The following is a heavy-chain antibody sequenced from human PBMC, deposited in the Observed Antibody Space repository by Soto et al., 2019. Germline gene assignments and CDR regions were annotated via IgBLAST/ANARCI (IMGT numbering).Heavy chain of an antibody. CDR3: ARRDKSGYFNWFDP. CDR2: IFPSDSDT. Sequence: GESLKISCRTSGYKFTSSWIAWVRQMPGKGLEWMGIIFPSDSDTRYSPSFQGQVTISADRSTSTVFLQWASLKASDTAVYFCARRDKSGYFNWFDPWGQGTLVTVSS. V-gene: IGHV5-51*01. D-gene: IGHD3-22*01. CDR1: GYKFTSSW. J-gene: IGHJ5*02.